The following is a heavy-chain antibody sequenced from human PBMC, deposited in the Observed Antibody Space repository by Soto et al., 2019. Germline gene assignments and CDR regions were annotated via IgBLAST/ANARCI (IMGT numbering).Heavy chain of an antibody. V-gene: IGHV4-34*01. D-gene: IGHD4-17*01. J-gene: IGHJ4*02. CDR2: INHSGST. CDR3: ALGEYGDLTDY. CDR1: GGSFSGYY. Sequence: PSETLSLTCAVYGGSFSGYYWSWIRQPPGKGLEWIGEINHSGSTNYNPSLKSRVTISVDTSKNQFSLKLSSVTAADTAVYYCALGEYGDLTDYWGQGPLVTVS.